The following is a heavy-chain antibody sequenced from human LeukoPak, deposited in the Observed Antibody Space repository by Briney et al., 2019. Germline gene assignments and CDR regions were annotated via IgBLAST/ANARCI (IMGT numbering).Heavy chain of an antibody. CDR2: INPNSGGT. Sequence: ASVKVSCKASGYTFTGYYMHWVRQAPGQGLEWMGWINPNSGGTNYAQKFQGRVTMTRDTSISTAYMELSRLRSDDTAVYYCARVAGVQLWFGGDYWGQGTLVTVSS. CDR3: ARVAGVQLWFGGDY. J-gene: IGHJ4*02. V-gene: IGHV1-2*02. D-gene: IGHD5-18*01. CDR1: GYTFTGYY.